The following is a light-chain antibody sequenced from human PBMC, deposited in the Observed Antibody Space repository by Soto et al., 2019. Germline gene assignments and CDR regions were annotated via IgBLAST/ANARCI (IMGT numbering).Light chain of an antibody. Sequence: EIVLTQSPATLALSPGERATLSCRASQSVSSYLAWYQQKPGQAPRLLIYDASNRATGIPAKFSGSGSGTDFSLTISSLEPEDFATYYCQQYNDYSAWTFGQGTKVEIK. CDR2: DAS. J-gene: IGKJ1*01. CDR3: QQYNDYSAWT. CDR1: QSVSSY. V-gene: IGKV3-11*01.